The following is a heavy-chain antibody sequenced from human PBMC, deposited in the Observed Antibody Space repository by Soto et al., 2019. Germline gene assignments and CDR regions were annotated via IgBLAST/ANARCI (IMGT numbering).Heavy chain of an antibody. Sequence: ASVKVSCKASGYTFTSYAMHWVRQAPGQRLEWMGWINAGNGNTKYSQKFQGRVTITRDTSASTAYMELSSLRSEDTAVYYCARWYLSARGYYYYGMDVWRQGTTVTVSS. D-gene: IGHD2-15*01. CDR1: GYTFTSYA. CDR2: INAGNGNT. J-gene: IGHJ6*02. V-gene: IGHV1-3*01. CDR3: ARWYLSARGYYYYGMDV.